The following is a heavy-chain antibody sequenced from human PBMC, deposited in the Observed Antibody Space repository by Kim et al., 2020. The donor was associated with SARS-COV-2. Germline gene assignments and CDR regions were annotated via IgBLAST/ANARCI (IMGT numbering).Heavy chain of an antibody. Sequence: SETLSLTCAVYGGSFSGYYWSWIRQPPGKGLEWIGEINHSGSTNYNPSLKSRVTISVDTSKNQFSLKLSSVTAADTAVYYCARVGRGMDSRIDYWGQGTLVTVSS. J-gene: IGHJ4*02. CDR2: INHSGST. CDR1: GGSFSGYY. D-gene: IGHD3-10*01. V-gene: IGHV4-34*01. CDR3: ARVGRGMDSRIDY.